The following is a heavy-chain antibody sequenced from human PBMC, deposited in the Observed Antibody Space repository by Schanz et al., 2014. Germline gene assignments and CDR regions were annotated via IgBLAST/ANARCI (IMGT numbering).Heavy chain of an antibody. V-gene: IGHV3-23*01. CDR2: ISDSGDTA. CDR1: TFTFDHYA. J-gene: IGHJ6*02. D-gene: IGHD3-10*01. Sequence: EVQLLESGGGLVQPGGSLRLSCSASTFTFDHYAMTWVRQAPGKGLEWVSLISDSGDTAYYADSVKGRFTISRDNAESTLYLQMNSLRAEDTAVYYCAKDGPGGSGSYSADGGMDVWGQGTTVTVSS. CDR3: AKDGPGGSGSYSADGGMDV.